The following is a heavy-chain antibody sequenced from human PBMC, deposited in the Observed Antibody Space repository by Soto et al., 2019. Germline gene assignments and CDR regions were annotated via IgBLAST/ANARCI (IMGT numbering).Heavy chain of an antibody. CDR3: VREAGGWYFLGSFDF. D-gene: IGHD6-19*01. CDR1: GFSFSNYA. CDR2: ISGSGGSA. V-gene: IGHV3-23*01. Sequence: AGSLRLSCAASGFSFSNYAMNWVRQAPGKGLEWVSVISGSGGSASYADSVQGRFTISRDNSNNTLYLQMNSLRAEDTAIYSCVREAGGWYFLGSFDFWGRGTKVTVSS. J-gene: IGHJ3*01.